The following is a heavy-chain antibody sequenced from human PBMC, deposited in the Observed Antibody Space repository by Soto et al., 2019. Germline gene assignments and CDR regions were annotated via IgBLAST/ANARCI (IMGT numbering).Heavy chain of an antibody. D-gene: IGHD4-17*01. CDR1: GYSFTSYW. CDR3: ARLPSTVVTLDYYYYYGMDV. Sequence: PGESLKISCKGSGYSFTSYWIGWVRQMPGKGLEWMGIIYPGDSDTRYSPSFQGQVTISADKSTSTAYLQWSSLKASDTAMYYCARLPSTVVTLDYYYYYGMDVWGQGTTVTVSS. CDR2: IYPGDSDT. V-gene: IGHV5-51*01. J-gene: IGHJ6*02.